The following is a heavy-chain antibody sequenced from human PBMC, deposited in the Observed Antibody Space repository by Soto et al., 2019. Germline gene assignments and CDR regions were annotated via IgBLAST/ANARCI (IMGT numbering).Heavy chain of an antibody. CDR1: GYTFTSDH. J-gene: IGHJ4*02. D-gene: IGHD3-22*01. Sequence: ASVKVSCNASGYTFTSDHMHWLRQAPGQGLEWMGIINPSGGSTSYAQKFQGRVTMTRDTSTSTVYMELSSLRSEDTAVYYCATRVHYYDSSGSDYFDYWGQGTLVTVSS. CDR2: INPSGGST. V-gene: IGHV1-46*01. CDR3: ATRVHYYDSSGSDYFDY.